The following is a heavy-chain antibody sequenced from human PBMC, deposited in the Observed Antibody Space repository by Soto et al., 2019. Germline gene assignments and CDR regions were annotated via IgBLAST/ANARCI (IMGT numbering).Heavy chain of an antibody. Sequence: SETLSLTCTVSGGSISSYYWRWIRQPAGKGLEWIGRIYTSGSTSYNPTLKSRVTISVDTSKNQFSLKLSSVTAADTAVYYCARARSSKSCYDAFDFWGQGTLVTVSS. CDR3: ARARSSKSCYDAFDF. CDR1: GGSISSYY. CDR2: IYTSGST. D-gene: IGHD2-2*01. V-gene: IGHV4-4*07. J-gene: IGHJ4*02.